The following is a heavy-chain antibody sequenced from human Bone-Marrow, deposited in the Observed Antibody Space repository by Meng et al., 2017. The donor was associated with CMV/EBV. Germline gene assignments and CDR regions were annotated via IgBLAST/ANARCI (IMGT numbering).Heavy chain of an antibody. D-gene: IGHD2-15*01. Sequence: SLKISCAASGFTFDDYAMHWVRQAPGKGLEWVSGISWNSGSIGYADSVKGRFAISRDNAKNSLYLQMNSLRAEDTAVYYCARTLRLHDDDGGSQYRAFDIWGQGTTVTVSS. CDR3: ARTLRLHDDDGGSQYRAFDI. V-gene: IGHV3-9*01. CDR2: ISWNSGSI. CDR1: GFTFDDYA. J-gene: IGHJ3*02.